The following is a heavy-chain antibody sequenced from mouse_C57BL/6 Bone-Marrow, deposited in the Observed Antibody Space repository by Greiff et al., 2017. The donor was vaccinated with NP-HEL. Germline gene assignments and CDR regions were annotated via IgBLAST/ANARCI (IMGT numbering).Heavy chain of an antibody. D-gene: IGHD1-2*01. CDR1: GYTFTSYW. V-gene: IGHV1-52*01. Sequence: QVQLQQPGAELVRPGSSVKLSCKASGYTFTSYWMHWVKQRPIQGLEWIGNIDPSDSETHYNQKFKDKATLTVDKSSSTAYMQLSSLTSEDSAVYYCARRGDDGRRAWFAYWGQGTLVTVSA. CDR3: ARRGDDGRRAWFAY. J-gene: IGHJ3*01. CDR2: IDPSDSET.